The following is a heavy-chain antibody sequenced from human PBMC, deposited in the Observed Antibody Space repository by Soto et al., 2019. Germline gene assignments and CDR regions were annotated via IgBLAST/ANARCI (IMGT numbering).Heavy chain of an antibody. J-gene: IGHJ6*02. CDR2: IIPIFGTA. V-gene: IGHV1-69*12. D-gene: IGHD2-15*01. Sequence: QVQLVQSGAEVKKPGSSVKVSCKASGGTFSSYAISWVRQAPGQGLEWIGGIIPIFGTANYAQKFQGRVTITADESTSTAYMELSSLRSEDTAVYYCAREEVVVVVAATYYYYGMDVWCQGTTVTVSS. CDR3: AREEVVVVVAATYYYYGMDV. CDR1: GGTFSSYA.